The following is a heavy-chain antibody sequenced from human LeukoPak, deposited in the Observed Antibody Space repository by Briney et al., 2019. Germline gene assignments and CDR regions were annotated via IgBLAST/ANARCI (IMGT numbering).Heavy chain of an antibody. CDR2: IYSGDSK. D-gene: IGHD1-26*01. CDR3: ATFPPIGRSFSFDI. J-gene: IGHJ3*02. V-gene: IGHV3-53*01. CDR1: GFTVSSNY. Sequence: GGSLRLSCAASGFTVSSNYMSWVRQAPGKGLEWVSVIYSGDSKYCADSVKGRFIISRDNSKNTLYLQMNSLTVEDTAIYYCATFPPIGRSFSFDIWGQGTMVTVSS.